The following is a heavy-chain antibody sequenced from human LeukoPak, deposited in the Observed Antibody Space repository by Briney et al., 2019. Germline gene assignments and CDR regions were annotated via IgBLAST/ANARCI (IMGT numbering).Heavy chain of an antibody. CDR3: ARVYYDFWSGYNYYYGMDV. D-gene: IGHD3-3*01. J-gene: IGHJ6*02. CDR1: GGSISSYY. V-gene: IGHV4-59*01. CDR2: IYYSGSP. Sequence: PSETLSLTCTVSGGSISSYYWSWIRQPPGKGLEWIGYIYYSGSPNYNPSLKSRVTISVDTSKNQFSLKLSSVTAADTAVYYCARVYYDFWSGYNYYYGMDVWGQGTTVTVSS.